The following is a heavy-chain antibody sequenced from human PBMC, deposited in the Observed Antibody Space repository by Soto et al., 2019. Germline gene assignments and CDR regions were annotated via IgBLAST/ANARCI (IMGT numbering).Heavy chain of an antibody. V-gene: IGHV4-38-2*01. CDR2: IYHSGST. CDR1: GYSISSGYY. J-gene: IGHJ5*02. CDR3: ASLPPYCSGGSCYSGWFDP. D-gene: IGHD2-15*01. Sequence: TLSLTCAVSGYSISSGYYWGWIRQPPGKGLEWIGSIYHSGSTYYNPSLKSRVTISVDTSKNQFSLKLSSVTAADTAVYYCASLPPYCSGGSCYSGWFDPWGQGTLVTVSS.